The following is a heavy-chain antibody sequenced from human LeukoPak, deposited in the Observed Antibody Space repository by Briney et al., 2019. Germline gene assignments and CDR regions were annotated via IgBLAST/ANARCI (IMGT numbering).Heavy chain of an antibody. Sequence: ASVKVSCKVSGYTLTELPMHWVRQAPGKGLEWMGGFDPEDGETIYAQKFQGRVTMTEDTSTDTAYMELSSLRSEDTAVYYCATGDYYDSSGYRWGQGTLVTVSS. J-gene: IGHJ5*02. D-gene: IGHD3-22*01. V-gene: IGHV1-24*01. CDR3: ATGDYYDSSGYR. CDR1: GYTLTELP. CDR2: FDPEDGET.